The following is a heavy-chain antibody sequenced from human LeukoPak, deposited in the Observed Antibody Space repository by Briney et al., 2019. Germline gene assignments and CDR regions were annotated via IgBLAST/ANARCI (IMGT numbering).Heavy chain of an antibody. V-gene: IGHV3-23*01. CDR3: AKDTGIAAAGHNWFDP. D-gene: IGHD6-13*01. Sequence: GGSLRLSCAASGFTFSSYAMSWVRQAPGKGLEWVSAISGSGGSTYYADSVKGRFTISRDNSKNTLYLQMHSLRAEDTAVYYCAKDTGIAAAGHNWFDPWGQGTLVTVSS. CDR2: ISGSGGST. J-gene: IGHJ5*02. CDR1: GFTFSSYA.